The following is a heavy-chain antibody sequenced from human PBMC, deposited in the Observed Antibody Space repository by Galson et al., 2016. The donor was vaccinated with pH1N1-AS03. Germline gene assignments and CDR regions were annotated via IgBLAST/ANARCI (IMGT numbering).Heavy chain of an antibody. Sequence: SVKVSCKASGGTFSTNGFTWVRQAPGPGLEWMGRIIPMLGRGNYAQKFQGRVTIIADISTSTTYMELSNLTSEDTAIYYCARERDSSSSSIFVYWGQGTQVTVSS. J-gene: IGHJ4*02. CDR2: IIPMLGRG. D-gene: IGHD6-6*01. V-gene: IGHV1-69*04. CDR3: ARERDSSSSSIFVY. CDR1: GGTFSTNG.